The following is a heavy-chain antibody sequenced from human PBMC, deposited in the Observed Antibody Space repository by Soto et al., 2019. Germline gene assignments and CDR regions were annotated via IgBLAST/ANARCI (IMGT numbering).Heavy chain of an antibody. CDR2: IRSKAYGGTT. Sequence: GGSLRLSCTASGFTFGDYAMSWFRQAPGKGLERVGFIRSKAYGGTTEYAASVKGRFTISRDDSKSIAYLQMNSLETEDTAVYYCTRIVGGSPYYYYGMDVWGQGTTGTVSS. D-gene: IGHD1-26*01. CDR1: GFTFGDYA. CDR3: TRIVGGSPYYYYGMDV. J-gene: IGHJ6*02. V-gene: IGHV3-49*03.